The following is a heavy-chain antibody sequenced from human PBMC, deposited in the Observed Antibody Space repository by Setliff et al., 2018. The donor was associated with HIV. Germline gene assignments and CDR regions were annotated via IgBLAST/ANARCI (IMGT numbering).Heavy chain of an antibody. Sequence: GESPKISCAASGFTLSRYDMHWVRQAPGKGLEWVAIIQYDGSNKYFADCVKGRFTISRDNSKNTLFLQMNSLRAEDTALYYCAQGQSFDSRGWYSYFDSWGQGTPVTVSS. CDR2: IQYDGSNK. D-gene: IGHD6-19*01. V-gene: IGHV3-30*02. J-gene: IGHJ4*02. CDR1: GFTLSRYD. CDR3: AQGQSFDSRGWYSYFDS.